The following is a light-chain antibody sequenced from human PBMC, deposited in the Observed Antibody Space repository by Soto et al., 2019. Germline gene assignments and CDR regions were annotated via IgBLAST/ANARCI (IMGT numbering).Light chain of an antibody. CDR2: EVS. Sequence: QSALTQPASVSGSPGQSITISCTGTSSDVGGYNYVTWYQHHPGQAPKVMIYEVSNRPSGVSNRFSGSKSGNTASLTISGLQAEDEAGYYCSSYTSSTTLLFGGGTKLTVL. J-gene: IGLJ2*01. CDR3: SSYTSSTTLL. V-gene: IGLV2-14*01. CDR1: SSDVGGYNY.